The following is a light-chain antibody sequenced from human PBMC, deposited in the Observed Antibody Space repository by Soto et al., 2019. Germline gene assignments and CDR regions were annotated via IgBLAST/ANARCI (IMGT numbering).Light chain of an antibody. CDR2: KAS. V-gene: IGKV1-5*03. Sequence: DTQMTQSPSTLSASVGDRVTITCRASQSISDWLAWYQQKPGKAPKLLIYKASSLESGVPSRFSGSGYGTEFTLTISSLQPDDFATYYCQQYNSYWTFGQGTKVDIK. J-gene: IGKJ1*01. CDR1: QSISDW. CDR3: QQYNSYWT.